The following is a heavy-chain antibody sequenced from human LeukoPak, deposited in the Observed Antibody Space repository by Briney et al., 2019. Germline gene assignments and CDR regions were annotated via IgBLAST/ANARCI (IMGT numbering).Heavy chain of an antibody. CDR3: AGGLKGTVTIPGARYYYYYMDV. J-gene: IGHJ6*03. Sequence: SETLSLTCTVSGGSISSYYWSWIRQPPGKGLEWIGFIFYSGTTNYNPSLKSRVTISVDTSKNQFSLKLSSVTAADTAVYYCAGGLKGTVTIPGARYYYYYMDVWGKGTTVTISS. D-gene: IGHD4-17*01. CDR1: GGSISSYY. V-gene: IGHV4-59*01. CDR2: IFYSGTT.